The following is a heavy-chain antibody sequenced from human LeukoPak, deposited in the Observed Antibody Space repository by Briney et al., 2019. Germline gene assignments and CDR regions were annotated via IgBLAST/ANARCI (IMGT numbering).Heavy chain of an antibody. V-gene: IGHV3-30-3*01. CDR1: GFTFSTYF. Sequence: GGSLRLSCAASGFTFSTYFMYWVRQAPGKGLEWVAVVSNDGSNKYHADSVKGRFTISRDNSKNTLYLQMDSLRAEDTAVYYCARDRSKCMDVWAKGPRSPSP. CDR2: VSNDGSNK. J-gene: IGHJ6*02. D-gene: IGHD3-10*01. CDR3: ARDRSKCMDV.